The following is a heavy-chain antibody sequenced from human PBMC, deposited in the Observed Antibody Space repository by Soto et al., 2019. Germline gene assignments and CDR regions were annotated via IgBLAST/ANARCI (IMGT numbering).Heavy chain of an antibody. V-gene: IGHV4-39*01. D-gene: IGHD2-21*01. CDR1: GSSIITSYY. CDR2: AYYSGST. J-gene: IGHJ6*02. CDR3: ARHDWSRFYGMDV. Sequence: SETLSLTCSVSGSSIITSYYWGWIRQPPGKGLEWIGSAYYSGSTYYNPSLKSRVTILVDTSKSQFSLILGSVTAADTAVYYCARHDWSRFYGMDVWGQGTTVTVSS.